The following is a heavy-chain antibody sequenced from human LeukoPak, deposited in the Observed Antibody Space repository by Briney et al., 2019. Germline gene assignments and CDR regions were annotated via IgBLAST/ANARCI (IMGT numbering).Heavy chain of an antibody. CDR2: INSDGRST. Sequence: GGSLTLSCAASGFTFSTSWMHWVRQVPGKGLVWVSRINSDGRSTDYAVSVKGRFTISRDNTKNTLYLQMNSLRVEDTAVYYCAHTVWSGNYFDYWGQGTLVTVST. V-gene: IGHV3-74*01. J-gene: IGHJ4*02. CDR3: AHTVWSGNYFDY. D-gene: IGHD3-3*01. CDR1: GFTFSTSW.